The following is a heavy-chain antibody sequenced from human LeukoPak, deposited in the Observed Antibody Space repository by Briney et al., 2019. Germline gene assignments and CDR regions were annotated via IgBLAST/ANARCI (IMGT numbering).Heavy chain of an antibody. Sequence: ASVKVSCKVSGYTLTELSMHWVRQAPGKGLEWMGGFDPEDGETIYAQKFQGRVTMTEDTSTDTAYMELSSLRSEDTAVYYCATGDLAYCGGDCLFPFDYLGQGTLVTVSS. J-gene: IGHJ4*02. V-gene: IGHV1-24*01. D-gene: IGHD2-21*02. CDR1: GYTLTELS. CDR2: FDPEDGET. CDR3: ATGDLAYCGGDCLFPFDY.